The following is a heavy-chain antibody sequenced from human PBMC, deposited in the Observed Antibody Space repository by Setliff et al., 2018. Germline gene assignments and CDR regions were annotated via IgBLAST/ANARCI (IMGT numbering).Heavy chain of an antibody. D-gene: IGHD3-10*01. V-gene: IGHV1-18*01. CDR1: GHIFSSYG. CDR2: VTVYNGNT. CDR3: ARVESMVRGKNILRHFDY. J-gene: IGHJ4*02. Sequence: ASVKVSCKASGHIFSSYGISWVRQAPGQGLEWMGWVTVYNGNTKYAQNLQGRLTLTTDISTSTAYMELGSLTTDDTAVYYCARVESMVRGKNILRHFDYWGQGIQVTVSS.